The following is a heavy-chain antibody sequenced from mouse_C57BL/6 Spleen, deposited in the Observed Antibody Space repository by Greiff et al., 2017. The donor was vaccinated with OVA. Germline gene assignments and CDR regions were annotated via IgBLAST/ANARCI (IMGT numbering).Heavy chain of an antibody. CDR2: INPSNGGT. V-gene: IGHV1-53*01. CDR1: GYTFTSYW. CDR3: ARFNLQFITTVVAPLDY. J-gene: IGHJ4*01. Sequence: VQLQQPGTELVKPGASVKLSCKASGYTFTSYWMHWVKQRPGQGLEWIGNINPSNGGTNYNEKFKSKATLTVDKSSSTAYMQLSSLTSEDSAVYYCARFNLQFITTVVAPLDYWGQGTSLTVSS. D-gene: IGHD1-1*01.